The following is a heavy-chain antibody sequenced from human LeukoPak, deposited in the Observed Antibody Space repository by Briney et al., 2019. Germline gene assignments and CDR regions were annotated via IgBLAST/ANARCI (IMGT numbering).Heavy chain of an antibody. CDR2: SGGDGGST. J-gene: IGHJ2*01. CDR1: GFTLSNYD. V-gene: IGHV3-23*01. CDR3: AKALNYWYFDL. Sequence: GGSLRLSCAASGFTLSNYDMSWVRQAPGKGLEWVSASGGDGGSTYADSVKGRFTISRDTSKNTLYLQMNSLRAEDTATYYCAKALNYWYFDLWGRGNLVTVPS.